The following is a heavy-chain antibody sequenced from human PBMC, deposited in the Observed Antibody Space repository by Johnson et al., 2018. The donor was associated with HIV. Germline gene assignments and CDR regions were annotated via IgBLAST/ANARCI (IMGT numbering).Heavy chain of an antibody. CDR1: GFTFSSYA. V-gene: IGHV3-30-3*01. D-gene: IGHD6-13*01. Sequence: QMLLVESGGGVVQPGRSLRLSCAASGFTFSSYALHWVRQAPGKGLEWVAVLSYDGSNKFYADSVKGRFTISRDNSKNTLYLQMNSLRAEDTAVYYCARGKGAAVGLDAFDIWGQGTMVTVSS. CDR2: LSYDGSNK. CDR3: ARGKGAAVGLDAFDI. J-gene: IGHJ3*02.